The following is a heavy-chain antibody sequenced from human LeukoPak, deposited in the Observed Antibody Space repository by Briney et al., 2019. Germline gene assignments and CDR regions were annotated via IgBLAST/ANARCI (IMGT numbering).Heavy chain of an antibody. Sequence: GGSLRLSCAASGSSPNNYAMHWVCQAPRKGRGWVAVIWHDESNKFYADLLLGRFVISRDFSKDTVYLQMIGLAVEATAVYYCAKAGQRSYAEAFDSWGQGTLVTVSS. V-gene: IGHV3-33*06. CDR3: AKAGQRSYAEAFDS. CDR1: GSSPNNYA. D-gene: IGHD3-16*01. J-gene: IGHJ4*02. CDR2: IWHDESNK.